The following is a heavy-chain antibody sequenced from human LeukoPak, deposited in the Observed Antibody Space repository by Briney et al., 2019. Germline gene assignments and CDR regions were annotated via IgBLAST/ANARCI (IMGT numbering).Heavy chain of an antibody. V-gene: IGHV4-59*08. Sequence: PSETLSLTCTVSGGSINSHYWSWIRQSPGKGLEWIGDIYYSGSTKYHPSLKSRFTISVDTPKNDLSLRLTSVLAADTAIYYCVRRDNTGWNYFDCWGQGILVTVSS. CDR2: IYYSGST. CDR3: VRRDNTGWNYFDC. CDR1: GGSINSHY. J-gene: IGHJ4*02. D-gene: IGHD6-19*01.